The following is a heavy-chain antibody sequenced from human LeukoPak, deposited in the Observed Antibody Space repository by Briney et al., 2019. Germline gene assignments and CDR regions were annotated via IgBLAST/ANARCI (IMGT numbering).Heavy chain of an antibody. CDR2: ISGSGGST. V-gene: IGHV3-23*01. Sequence: PGGSLRLSCAASGFTFSSYGMSWVRQAPGKGLEWVSAISGSGGSTYYADSVKGRFTISRDNSKNTLYLQMNSLRAGDTAVYYCAKEGGDGYSFDYWGQGTLVTVSS. J-gene: IGHJ4*02. D-gene: IGHD5-24*01. CDR3: AKEGGDGYSFDY. CDR1: GFTFSSYG.